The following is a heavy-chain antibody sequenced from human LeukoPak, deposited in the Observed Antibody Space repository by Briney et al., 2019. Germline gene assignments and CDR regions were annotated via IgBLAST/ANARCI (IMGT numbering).Heavy chain of an antibody. CDR3: AKDPPLGYDILTGYYNY. V-gene: IGHV3-74*01. CDR1: GFTFSIYG. Sequence: PGGTLRLSCAASGFTFSIYGMGWVRQAPGKGLVWVSRINSDGSSTSYADSVKGRFTISRDNAKNTLYLQMNSLRAEDTAVYYCAKDPPLGYDILTGYYNYWGQGTLVTVSS. CDR2: INSDGSST. D-gene: IGHD3-9*01. J-gene: IGHJ4*02.